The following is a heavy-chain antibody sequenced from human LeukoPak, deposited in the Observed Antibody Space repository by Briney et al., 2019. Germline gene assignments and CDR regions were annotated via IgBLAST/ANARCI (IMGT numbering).Heavy chain of an antibody. Sequence: GGSLRLSCAASGFTFSSYEMNWVRQAPGKGLEWVSAISGSGGSTYYADSVKGRFTISRDNSKNTLYLQMNSLRAEDTAVYYCAKDRPGYYYDKNWFDPWGQGTLVTVSS. V-gene: IGHV3-23*01. CDR3: AKDRPGYYYDKNWFDP. CDR2: ISGSGGST. D-gene: IGHD3-22*01. CDR1: GFTFSSYE. J-gene: IGHJ5*02.